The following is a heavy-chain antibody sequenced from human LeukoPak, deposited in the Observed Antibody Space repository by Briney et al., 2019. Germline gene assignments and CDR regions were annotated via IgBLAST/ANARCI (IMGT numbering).Heavy chain of an antibody. V-gene: IGHV3-30*18. Sequence: GGSLRLSCAVSGFTFSNVWMSWVRQAPGKGLEWVAVILYDGSKEYYPDSVKGRFTISRDNSKDTLYLQMNSLRVEDTAVYYCAKEQSSGWYRVADHWGQGTLVTVSS. J-gene: IGHJ4*02. CDR2: ILYDGSKE. D-gene: IGHD6-19*01. CDR3: AKEQSSGWYRVADH. CDR1: GFTFSNVW.